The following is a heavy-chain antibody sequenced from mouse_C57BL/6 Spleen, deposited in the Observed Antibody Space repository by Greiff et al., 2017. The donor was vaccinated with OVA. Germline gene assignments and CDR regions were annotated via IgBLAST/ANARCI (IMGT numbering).Heavy chain of an antibody. CDR1: GFTFSSYA. V-gene: IGHV5-4*01. J-gene: IGHJ3*01. CDR3: ARDRAYDYDWFAY. D-gene: IGHD2-4*01. CDR2: ISDGGGYT. Sequence: EVQLVESGGGLVKPGGSLKLSCAASGFTFSSYAMSWVRQTPEKRLEWVATISDGGGYTYYPDNVKGRSTISRDNANNNLYLQMSHLKSEDTAVYYCARDRAYDYDWFAYWGQGTLVTVSA.